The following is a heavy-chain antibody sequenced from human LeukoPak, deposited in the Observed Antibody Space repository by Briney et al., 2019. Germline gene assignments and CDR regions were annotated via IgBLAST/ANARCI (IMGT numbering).Heavy chain of an antibody. CDR2: IIPIFGTA. CDR3: ARVVGATGWYFDL. Sequence: SVKVSCKASGGTFSSYAFSWVRQAPGQGLEWMGGIIPIFGTANYAQKFQGRVTITADESTSTAYMELSSLRSEDTAVYYCARVVGATGWYFDLWGRGTLVTVSS. J-gene: IGHJ2*01. D-gene: IGHD1-26*01. V-gene: IGHV1-69*13. CDR1: GGTFSSYA.